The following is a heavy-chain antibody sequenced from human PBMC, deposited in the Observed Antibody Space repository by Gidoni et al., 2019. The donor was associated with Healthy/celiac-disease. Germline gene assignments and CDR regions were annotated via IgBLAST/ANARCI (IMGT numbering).Heavy chain of an antibody. CDR3: KGVAATSPRDY. V-gene: IGHV3-53*01. CDR1: GFTVSSNY. J-gene: IGHJ4*02. D-gene: IGHD6-19*01. Sequence: EVQLVESGGGLIQPGGCLRLSCAASGFTVSSNYMSWVRQAPGKGLEWVSVIYSGGSTYYADSVKGRFTISRDNSKNTLYLQMNSLRAEDTAVYYCKGVAATSPRDYWGQGTLVTVSS. CDR2: IYSGGST.